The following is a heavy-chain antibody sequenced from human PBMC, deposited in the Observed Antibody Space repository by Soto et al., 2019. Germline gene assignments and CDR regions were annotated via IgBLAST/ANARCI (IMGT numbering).Heavy chain of an antibody. CDR1: GGSFSGYY. D-gene: IGHD6-6*01. CDR2: INHSGST. Sequence: SETLSLTCAVYGGSFSGYYWSWIRQPPGKGLEWIGEINHSGSTNYNPSLKSRVTISVDTSKNQFSLKLSSVTAADTAVYYCARGKGPEYSSSSGLGGGYYYMDVWGKGTTVTVSS. J-gene: IGHJ6*03. V-gene: IGHV4-34*01. CDR3: ARGKGPEYSSSSGLGGGYYYMDV.